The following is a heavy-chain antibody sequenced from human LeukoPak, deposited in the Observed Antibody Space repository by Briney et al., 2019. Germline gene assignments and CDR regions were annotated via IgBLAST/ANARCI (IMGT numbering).Heavy chain of an antibody. CDR3: ARALPYSSGWYFDY. CDR1: GGSISSGSYY. Sequence: SETLSLTCTVSGGSISSGSYYWSWIRQPAGKGLEWIGRIYTSGSTNYNPSLKSRVTMSVDTSKNQFSLKLSSVTAADTAVYYCARALPYSSGWYFDYWGQGTLVTVSS. D-gene: IGHD6-19*01. J-gene: IGHJ4*02. V-gene: IGHV4-61*02. CDR2: IYTSGST.